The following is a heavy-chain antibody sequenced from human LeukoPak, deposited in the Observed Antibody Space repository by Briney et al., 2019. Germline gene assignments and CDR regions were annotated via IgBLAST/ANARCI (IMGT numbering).Heavy chain of an antibody. CDR2: ISYDGSNK. CDR1: GFTFSSNG. Sequence: TGGSLRLSCAASGFTFSSNGMHWVRQDPGKGLECVAVISYDGSNKHYADSVKGRFTISRGNSKNTLYLQMNSLRAEDTAVYYCAKDLGLRGIYGPRGGKTIDYWGQGTLVTVSS. V-gene: IGHV3-30*18. CDR3: AKDLGLRGIYGPRGGKTIDY. D-gene: IGHD2-21*01. J-gene: IGHJ4*02.